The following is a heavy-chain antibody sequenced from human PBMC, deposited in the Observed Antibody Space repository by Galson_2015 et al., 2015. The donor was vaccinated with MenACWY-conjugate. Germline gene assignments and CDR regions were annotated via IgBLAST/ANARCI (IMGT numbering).Heavy chain of an antibody. CDR1: GYTFTSYY. Sequence: SVKVSCKAPGYTFTSYYIHWVRQAPGQGLEWIGLINPSDGDTSYPQKFQGRVTMTRDTSTSTVYMELSSLRSEDTAVYYCARGDIDYWGQGTLVTVSS. J-gene: IGHJ4*02. V-gene: IGHV1-46*01. CDR2: INPSDGDT. CDR3: ARGDIDY.